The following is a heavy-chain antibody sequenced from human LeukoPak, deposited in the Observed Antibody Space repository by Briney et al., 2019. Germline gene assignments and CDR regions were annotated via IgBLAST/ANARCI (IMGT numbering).Heavy chain of an antibody. CDR2: IYYSGST. V-gene: IGHV4-59*01. Sequence: SETLSLTCTVSGGSISSYYWSLIRQPPGKGLEWIGYIYYSGSTNYKPSLKSRVTISVDTSKNQFSLKLSSVTAADTAVYYCARDRGGSSWYGSYYGMDVWGQGTTVTVSS. CDR1: GGSISSYY. D-gene: IGHD6-13*01. CDR3: ARDRGGSSWYGSYYGMDV. J-gene: IGHJ6*02.